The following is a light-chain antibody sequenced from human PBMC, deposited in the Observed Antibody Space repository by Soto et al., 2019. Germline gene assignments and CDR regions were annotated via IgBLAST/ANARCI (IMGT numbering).Light chain of an antibody. V-gene: IGLV2-8*01. Sequence: QSALTQPPSASGSPGQSVTISCTGTSSDVGGYNYVSWYQQHPGRAPKLMIYEVSKRPSVVPDRFSGSKSGNTASLTVSGLQPEDEADYYCSSYAGSSNLGVFGGGTKLTVL. J-gene: IGLJ2*01. CDR1: SSDVGGYNY. CDR2: EVS. CDR3: SSYAGSSNLGV.